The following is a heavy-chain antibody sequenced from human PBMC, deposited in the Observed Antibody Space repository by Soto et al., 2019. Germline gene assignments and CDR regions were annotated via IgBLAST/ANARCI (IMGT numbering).Heavy chain of an antibody. D-gene: IGHD2-8*01. CDR2: IYHSGST. V-gene: IGHV4-30-2*01. CDR3: AREGVNGGGFDY. J-gene: IGHJ4*02. Sequence: LSLTPSVFCRPISRGGYFWSWIRQPPGKGLEWIGYIYHSGSTYYNPSLKSRVTISVDRSKNQFSLKLSSVTAADTAVYYCAREGVNGGGFDYWGQGTLVTVS. CDR1: CRPISRGGYF.